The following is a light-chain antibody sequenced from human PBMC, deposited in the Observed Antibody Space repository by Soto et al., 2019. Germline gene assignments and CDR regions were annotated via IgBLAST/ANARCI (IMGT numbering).Light chain of an antibody. J-gene: IGKJ4*01. CDR3: QQYNSYSLT. V-gene: IGKV1-5*01. CDR2: GAS. Sequence: DIQMTQSPSTLSASVGDRVTITCRAGQSVTSRLAWYQQKPGKAPKLLIYGASNLESGVPSRFSGSGSGTEFTLTISSLQPDDFATYYCQQYNSYSLTFGGGTTVEIK. CDR1: QSVTSR.